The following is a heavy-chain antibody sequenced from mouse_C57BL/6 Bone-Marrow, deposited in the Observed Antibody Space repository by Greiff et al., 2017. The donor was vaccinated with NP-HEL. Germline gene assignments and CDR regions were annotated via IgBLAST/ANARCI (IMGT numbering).Heavy chain of an antibody. CDR3: ARHYYSNYFDY. J-gene: IGHJ2*01. V-gene: IGHV5-6*01. D-gene: IGHD2-5*01. Sequence: EVNVVESGGDLVKPGGSLKLSCAASGFTFSSYGMSWVRQTPDKRLEWVATISSGGSYTYYPDSVKGRFTISRDNAKNTLYLQMCSLKSEDTAMYYCARHYYSNYFDYWGQGTTLTVSS. CDR2: ISSGGSYT. CDR1: GFTFSSYG.